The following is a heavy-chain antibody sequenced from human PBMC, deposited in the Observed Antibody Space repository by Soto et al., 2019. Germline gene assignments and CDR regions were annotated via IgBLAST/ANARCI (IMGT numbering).Heavy chain of an antibody. D-gene: IGHD6-19*01. CDR3: AREGEMAGGFDH. CDR2: IHHSGST. V-gene: IGHV4-59*01. CDR1: GDSISRYY. J-gene: IGHJ4*02. Sequence: SETLSLTCTVSGDSISRYYWNWIRQPPGKRLEWIGNIHHSGSTNFHSSLKSRVTISVDTSKNQFSLKLRAVTAADTAVYYCAREGEMAGGFDHWGQGTQVTVSS.